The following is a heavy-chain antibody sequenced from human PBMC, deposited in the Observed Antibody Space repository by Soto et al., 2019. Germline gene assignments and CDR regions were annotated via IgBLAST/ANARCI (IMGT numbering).Heavy chain of an antibody. J-gene: IGHJ4*02. CDR1: GFTVSSYY. CDR3: ARGRYYYDSSGYHSPVDY. D-gene: IGHD3-22*01. CDR2: IYSGGST. Sequence: EVQLVETGGGLIQPGGSLRVSCAASGFTVSSYYMSWVRQAPGKGLEWVSVIYSGGSTYYADSVKGRFTVSRDNSKNMLSLQMNSLRAEDTAVYYCARGRYYYDSSGYHSPVDYWGQGTLVTVSS. V-gene: IGHV3-53*02.